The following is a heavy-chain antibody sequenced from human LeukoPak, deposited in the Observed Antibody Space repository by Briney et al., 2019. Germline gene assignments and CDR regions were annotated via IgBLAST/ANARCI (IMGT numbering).Heavy chain of an antibody. J-gene: IGHJ4*02. Sequence: PSETLSLTCAVYGGSFSGYYWSWIRQPQGKGQERNWDINHYGSTNYNPSLKSRVTISVDTAKNQFSLKLSSVTAADTAVYYCARARRSSIAGRPRDFDYWGQGTLVTVSS. D-gene: IGHD6-6*01. CDR3: ARARRSSIAGRPRDFDY. CDR2: INHYGST. V-gene: IGHV4-34*01. CDR1: GGSFSGYY.